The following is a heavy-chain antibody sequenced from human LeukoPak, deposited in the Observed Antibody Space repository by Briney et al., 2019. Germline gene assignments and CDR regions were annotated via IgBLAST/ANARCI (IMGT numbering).Heavy chain of an antibody. D-gene: IGHD3-10*01. CDR2: IYYSGST. CDR1: GVSITSYY. V-gene: IGHV4-59*12. Sequence: NPSETLSLTCTVSGVSITSYYWSWIRQPPGKGLEWIGYIYYSGSTYYNPSLKSRITISVDTSKNQFSLKLSSVTAADTAVYYCARDYYGSGSLRYFDLWGRGTLVTVSS. J-gene: IGHJ2*01. CDR3: ARDYYGSGSLRYFDL.